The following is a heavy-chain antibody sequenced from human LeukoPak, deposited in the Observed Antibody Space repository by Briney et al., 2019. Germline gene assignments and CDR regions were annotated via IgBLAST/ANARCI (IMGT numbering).Heavy chain of an antibody. CDR1: GFTFNNYW. D-gene: IGHD5-12*01. J-gene: IGHJ3*02. V-gene: IGHV3-7*01. Sequence: GGSLRLSCAASGFTFNNYWMAWVRQAPGKGLQWVANINQDASQKYCLDSVKGRFTISRDNARNTLYLQMNNLRVEDTAVYFCARDRGHPDAFNIWGHGTMVTVSS. CDR3: ARDRGHPDAFNI. CDR2: INQDASQK.